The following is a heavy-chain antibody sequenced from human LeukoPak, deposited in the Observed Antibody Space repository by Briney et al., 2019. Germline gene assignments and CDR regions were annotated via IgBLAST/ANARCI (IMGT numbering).Heavy chain of an antibody. D-gene: IGHD3-3*01. Sequence: SQTLSLTCTVSGGSISSGSYYWSWIRQPAGKGLEWIGRIYTSGSTNYNPSLKSRVTISVDTSKNQFSLKLSSVTAADTAVYYCARAELRYIWSGSYTNYYSYMDVWGKGTTVTVSS. J-gene: IGHJ6*03. V-gene: IGHV4-61*02. CDR3: ARAELRYIWSGSYTNYYSYMDV. CDR1: GGSISSGSYY. CDR2: IYTSGST.